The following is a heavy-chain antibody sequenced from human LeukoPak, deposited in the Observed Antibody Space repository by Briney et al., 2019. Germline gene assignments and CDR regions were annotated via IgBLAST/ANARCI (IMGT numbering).Heavy chain of an antibody. D-gene: IGHD3-22*01. V-gene: IGHV4-38-2*02. CDR1: GYSISSGYY. Sequence: SETLSLTCTVSGYSISSGYYWGWIRQPPGQGLEWIGIIYHSGSTYYNPSLTSRVTISVDTAKNQFSLKLSSVTAADTAVYYCARVNYYDSSGSEAYEDYWGQGTLVAVSS. CDR3: ARVNYYDSSGSEAYEDY. J-gene: IGHJ4*02. CDR2: IYHSGST.